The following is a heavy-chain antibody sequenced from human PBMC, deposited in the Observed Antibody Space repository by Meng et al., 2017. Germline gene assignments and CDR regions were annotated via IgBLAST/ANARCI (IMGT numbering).Heavy chain of an antibody. J-gene: IGHJ3*02. CDR1: GFTFSSYG. Sequence: GESLKISCAASGFTFSSYGMHWVRQAPGKGLEWVAVIWYDGSNKYYADSVKGRFTISRDNSKNTLYLQMNSLSAEDTAVYYCARMGSMVRGVPRHDAFDIWGQGTMVTVSS. CDR3: ARMGSMVRGVPRHDAFDI. CDR2: IWYDGSNK. V-gene: IGHV3-33*08. D-gene: IGHD3-10*01.